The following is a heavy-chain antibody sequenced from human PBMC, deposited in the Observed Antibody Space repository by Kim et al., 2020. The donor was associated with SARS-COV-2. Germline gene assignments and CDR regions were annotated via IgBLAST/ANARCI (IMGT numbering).Heavy chain of an antibody. CDR3: ARDRALAEYSSGWYRYYYGMDV. CDR2: IKSEGSGT. V-gene: IGHV3-74*01. J-gene: IGHJ6*02. Sequence: IKSEGSGTSYADSVKGRFTISRDNAKNTLYLQMNSLRAEDTAVYYCARDRALAEYSSGWYRYYYGMDVWGQGTTVTVSS. D-gene: IGHD6-19*01.